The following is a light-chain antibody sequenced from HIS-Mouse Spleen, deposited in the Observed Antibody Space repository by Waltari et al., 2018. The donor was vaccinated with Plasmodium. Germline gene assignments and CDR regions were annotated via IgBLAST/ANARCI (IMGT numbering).Light chain of an antibody. CDR1: SSDVGAYHY. V-gene: IGLV2-14*01. Sequence: QSALTQPASVSGSPGQSITISCTRTSSDVGAYHYVLWYQQHPGKAPKLMIYEVSTRPSGVSNRFSGSKSGNTASLTISGLQAEDEADYYCSSYTSSSTPWVFGGGTKLTVL. CDR3: SSYTSSSTPWV. CDR2: EVS. J-gene: IGLJ3*02.